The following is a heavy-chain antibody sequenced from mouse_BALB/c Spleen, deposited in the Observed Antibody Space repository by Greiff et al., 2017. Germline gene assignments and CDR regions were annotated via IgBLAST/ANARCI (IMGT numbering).Heavy chain of an antibody. D-gene: IGHD2-14*01. CDR3: ARESGTGYFDV. CDR2: IDTSDSYT. J-gene: IGHJ1*01. V-gene: IGHV1-69*02. Sequence: QVQLQQSGPQLVRPGASVKISCKASGYSFTSYWMHWVKQRPGQGLEWIGAIDTSDSYTSYNQKFKGKATLTVDESSSTAYMQLSSLTSEDSAVYYCARESGTGYFDVWGAGTTVTVSS. CDR1: GYSFTSYW.